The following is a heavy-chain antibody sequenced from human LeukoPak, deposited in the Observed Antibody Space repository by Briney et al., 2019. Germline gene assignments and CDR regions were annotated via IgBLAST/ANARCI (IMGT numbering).Heavy chain of an antibody. D-gene: IGHD6-13*01. CDR1: GGSFSGYQ. CDR3: ARGGIGSSSLIDY. CDR2: INHSGST. Sequence: PSETLSLTCAVYGGSFSGYQWSWIRQPPGKGLEWIGEINHSGSTNYNSSLKSRVTISVDTSKNQFSLKLSSVTAADTAVYYCARGGIGSSSLIDYWGQGTLVTGSS. V-gene: IGHV4-34*01. J-gene: IGHJ4*02.